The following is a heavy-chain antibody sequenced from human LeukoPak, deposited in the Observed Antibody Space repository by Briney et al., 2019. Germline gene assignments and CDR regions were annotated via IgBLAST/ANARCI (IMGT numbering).Heavy chain of an antibody. D-gene: IGHD3-9*01. CDR3: ARGSSTPYYDILTGYYD. CDR1: GGSISSYY. CDR2: IYTSGST. Sequence: SETLSLTCTVSGGSISSYYWSWIRQPAGKGLEWIGRIYTSGSTNYNPSLKSRVTMSVDTSKNQFSLKLSSVTAADTAVYYCARGSSTPYYDILTGYYDWGQGTLVTVSS. V-gene: IGHV4-4*07. J-gene: IGHJ4*02.